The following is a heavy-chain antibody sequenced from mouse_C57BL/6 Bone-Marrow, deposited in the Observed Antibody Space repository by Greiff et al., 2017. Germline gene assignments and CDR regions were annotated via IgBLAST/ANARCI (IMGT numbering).Heavy chain of an antibody. CDR1: GFTFSSYA. D-gene: IGHD2-5*01. CDR3: TSYYSNPFAY. Sequence: EVQVVESGEGLVKPGGSLKLSCAASGFTFSSYAMSWVRQTPEKRLEWVAYISSGGDYIYYADTVKGRFTISRDNARNTLYLQMSSLKSEDTAMYYCTSYYSNPFAYWGQGTLVTVSA. CDR2: ISSGGDYI. J-gene: IGHJ3*01. V-gene: IGHV5-9-1*02.